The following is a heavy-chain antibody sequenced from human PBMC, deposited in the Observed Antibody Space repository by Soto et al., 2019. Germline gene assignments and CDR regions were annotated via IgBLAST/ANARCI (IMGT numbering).Heavy chain of an antibody. D-gene: IGHD6-19*01. Sequence: SETLSLTCTVSGGSVCSSSNYWGWIRQPPGKVLEWIGNIYYSGNTYYNPSLKSRVTISVDTSKNQFSLKLSSVTAADTAVYYCARWRSGWYYFDYWGQGTLVTVSS. V-gene: IGHV4-39*01. CDR1: GGSVCSSSNY. CDR2: IYYSGNT. J-gene: IGHJ4*02. CDR3: ARWRSGWYYFDY.